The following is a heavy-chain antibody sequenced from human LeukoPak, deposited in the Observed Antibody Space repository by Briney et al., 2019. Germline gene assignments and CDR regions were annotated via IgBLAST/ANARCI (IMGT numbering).Heavy chain of an antibody. CDR3: ARDRTLTDYYYMDV. CDR1: GFTFSSYA. CDR2: ISYDGSNK. V-gene: IGHV3-30*01. Sequence: PGGSLRLSCAASGFTFSSYAMHWVRQAPGKGLEWVAVISYDGSNKYYADSVKGRLTISRDNSKNTLYLQMNSLRAEDTAVYYCARDRTLTDYYYMDVWGKGTTVTVSS. J-gene: IGHJ6*03.